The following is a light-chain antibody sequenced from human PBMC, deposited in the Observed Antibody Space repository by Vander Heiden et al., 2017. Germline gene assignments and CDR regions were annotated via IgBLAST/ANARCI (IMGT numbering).Light chain of an antibody. CDR1: NSNIGNRD. V-gene: IGLV1-44*01. CDR3: ASWDDSLNGWV. J-gene: IGLJ3*02. Sequence: QSVLTQPPSASGTPGQRVTMSCSGSNSNIGNRDVEWYQQFPGTAPKLLIYSNTQRPSGVPDRFSGSKSATSASLAISGLLSEDEADYYCASWDDSLNGWVFGGGTKLTVL. CDR2: SNT.